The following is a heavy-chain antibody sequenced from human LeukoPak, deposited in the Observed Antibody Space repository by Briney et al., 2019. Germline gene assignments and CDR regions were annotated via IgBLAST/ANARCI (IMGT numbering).Heavy chain of an antibody. D-gene: IGHD3-3*01. CDR1: GFTFSSYA. CDR3: ARDSSLYYDFWSGVSANWFDP. V-gene: IGHV3-30-3*01. Sequence: GSLRLSCAASGFTFSSYAMHWVRQAPGKGLEWVAVISYDGSNKYYADSVKGRFTISRDNSKNTLYLQMNSLRAEDTAVYYCARDSSLYYDFWSGVSANWFDPWGQGTLVTVSS. CDR2: ISYDGSNK. J-gene: IGHJ5*02.